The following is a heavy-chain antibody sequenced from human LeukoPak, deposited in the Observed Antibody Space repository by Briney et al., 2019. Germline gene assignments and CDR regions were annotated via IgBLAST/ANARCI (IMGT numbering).Heavy chain of an antibody. Sequence: SETLSLTCTVPGGSISSYYWSWIRQLPGKGLEWIGYIYYSGSTNYNPSLKSRVTISVDTSKNQFSLKLSSVTAADTAVYYCARFLDSRGFDYWGQGTLVTVSS. J-gene: IGHJ4*02. CDR2: IYYSGST. CDR1: GGSISSYY. CDR3: ARFLDSRGFDY. V-gene: IGHV4-59*08. D-gene: IGHD6-13*01.